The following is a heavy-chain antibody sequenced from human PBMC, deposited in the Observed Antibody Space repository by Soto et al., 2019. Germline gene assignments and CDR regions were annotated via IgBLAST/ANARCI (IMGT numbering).Heavy chain of an antibody. Sequence: XGSLRLSCASSGFTFSSYAMSWVRQAPGKGLEWVSAISGSGGSTYYADSVKGRFTISRDNSKNTLYLQMNSLRAEDTAVYYCAKGITMVRGAIDIWGQGTMDTVSS. CDR2: ISGSGGST. D-gene: IGHD3-10*01. CDR3: AKGITMVRGAIDI. CDR1: GFTFSSYA. J-gene: IGHJ3*02. V-gene: IGHV3-23*01.